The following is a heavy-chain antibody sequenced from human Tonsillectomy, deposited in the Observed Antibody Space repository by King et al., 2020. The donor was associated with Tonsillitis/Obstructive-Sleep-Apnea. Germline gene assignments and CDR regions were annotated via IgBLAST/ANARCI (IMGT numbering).Heavy chain of an antibody. CDR3: TTPVGYCSSTSCSGGDY. Sequence: VQLVESGGGLVKPGVSLRLSCAASGFTFSNAWMSWVRQAPGKGLEWVGRIKSKTDGGTTDYAAPVKGRFTISRDDSKNTLYLQMNSLKTEDTAVYYCTTPVGYCSSTSCSGGDYWGQGTLVTVSA. D-gene: IGHD2-2*03. V-gene: IGHV3-15*01. CDR2: IKSKTDGGTT. J-gene: IGHJ4*02. CDR1: GFTFSNAW.